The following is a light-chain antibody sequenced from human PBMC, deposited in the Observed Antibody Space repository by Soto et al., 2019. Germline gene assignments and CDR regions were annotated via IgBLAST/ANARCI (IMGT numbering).Light chain of an antibody. CDR2: AAS. J-gene: IGKJ1*01. V-gene: IGKV3-20*01. Sequence: EIVLTQSPGTLSLSPGERATLSCRASQSGFGTYLAWFQQKPGQAPRLLIYAASNRATGIPDRFSGSGSGTDCTLTISRLEPEDFAVYYCYQYGNSPWTLGQGTKVEIK. CDR3: YQYGNSPWT. CDR1: QSGFGTY.